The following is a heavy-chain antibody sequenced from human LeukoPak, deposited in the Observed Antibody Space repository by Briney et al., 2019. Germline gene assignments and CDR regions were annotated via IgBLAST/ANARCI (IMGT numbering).Heavy chain of an antibody. V-gene: IGHV1-18*04. CDR1: GCTFNHYG. CDR2: ISAYNGNT. Sequence: ASVTVSCMASGCTFNHYGVRWVRQAPAPGLEWMVWISAYNGNTNYAQKLQGRVTMTTDTSTSTAYMELRSLRSDDTAVYYCARGTEIQLYTHWGQGTLVTVSS. CDR3: ARGTEIQLYTH. D-gene: IGHD5-18*01. J-gene: IGHJ4*02.